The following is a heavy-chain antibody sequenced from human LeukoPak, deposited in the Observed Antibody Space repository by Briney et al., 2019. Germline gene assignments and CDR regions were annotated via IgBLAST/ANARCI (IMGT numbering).Heavy chain of an antibody. CDR2: ISGSGTIT. J-gene: IGHJ4*02. D-gene: IGHD2-2*01. CDR1: GFTFSTSE. V-gene: IGHV3-48*03. CDR3: ARDGCSGTSCFDY. Sequence: GGSLRLSXAASGFTFSTSEMNWVRQAPGTGLAWVSYISGSGTITYYADSVKGRFTISRDNAKNSLYLQMHSLRAEDTAVYYCARDGCSGTSCFDYWGPGTLVTVSS.